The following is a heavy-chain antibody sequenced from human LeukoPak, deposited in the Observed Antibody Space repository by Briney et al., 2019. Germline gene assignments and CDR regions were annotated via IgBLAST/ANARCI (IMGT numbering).Heavy chain of an antibody. CDR2: ISDSGGST. V-gene: IGHV3-64D*09. Sequence: GGSLRLSCSASGFPFSSYAMHWVRQASGKGLEYVSAISDSGGSTYYADSVKGRFTISRDNSKNTLYLQMSSLRAEDTAVYFCVRGYSFGPYGMDVWGQGTTVTVSS. D-gene: IGHD2-15*01. CDR3: VRGYSFGPYGMDV. CDR1: GFPFSSYA. J-gene: IGHJ6*02.